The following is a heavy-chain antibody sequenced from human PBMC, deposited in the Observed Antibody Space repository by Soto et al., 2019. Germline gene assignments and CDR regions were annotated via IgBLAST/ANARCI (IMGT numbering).Heavy chain of an antibody. Sequence: SETLSLTCAVYGGSFSGYYWSWIRQPPGKGLEWIGEINHSGSTNYNPSLKSRVTISVDTSKNQFSLKLSSVTAADTAVYYCARDRFRPHSGYGQAWGQGTLVTVSS. V-gene: IGHV4-34*01. D-gene: IGHD5-12*01. CDR3: ARDRFRPHSGYGQA. J-gene: IGHJ5*02. CDR2: INHSGST. CDR1: GGSFSGYY.